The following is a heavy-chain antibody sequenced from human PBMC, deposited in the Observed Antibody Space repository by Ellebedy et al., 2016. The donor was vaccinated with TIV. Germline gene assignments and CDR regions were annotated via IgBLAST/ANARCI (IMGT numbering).Heavy chain of an antibody. CDR3: AKDRFPYYDSSGTTGYFDC. Sequence: AASVKVSCKASGYTFTGYYMEWVRQAPGQGLEWMGWINPDRGDTKYPQSFQVRVSMTRDTSSSTAYMELSGLTSDDTAIYYCAKDRFPYYDSSGTTGYFDCWGQGTLVTVSS. V-gene: IGHV1-2*02. J-gene: IGHJ4*02. CDR1: GYTFTGYY. D-gene: IGHD3-22*01. CDR2: INPDRGDT.